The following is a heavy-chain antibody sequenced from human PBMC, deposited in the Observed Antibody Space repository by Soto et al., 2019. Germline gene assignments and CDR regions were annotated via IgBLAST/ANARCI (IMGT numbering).Heavy chain of an antibody. Sequence: GGSLRRSCAASGFTFSSYAMSWVRQAPGKGLEWVSAISGSGSITYYADSVKGRFTISRDNFKNTLYLQMNSLRAEDTAVYYCARQMGATSSSSFDYWGQGTLVTVSS. D-gene: IGHD1-26*01. V-gene: IGHV3-23*01. J-gene: IGHJ4*02. CDR3: ARQMGATSSSSFDY. CDR1: GFTFSSYA. CDR2: ISGSGSIT.